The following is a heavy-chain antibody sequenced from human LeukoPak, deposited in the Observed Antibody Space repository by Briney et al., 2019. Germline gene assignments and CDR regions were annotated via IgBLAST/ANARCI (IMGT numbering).Heavy chain of an antibody. CDR1: GFTFSSYS. Sequence: GGSLRLSCAASGFTFSSYSMNWVRQAPGKGLEWVSVISSISNYRYYADSVKGRFTISRDNAKNSLYLQMNSLRAEDTAVYYCAREERGFSYGFLAYYYYMDVWGKGTTVTVSS. CDR3: AREERGFSYGFLAYYYYMDV. V-gene: IGHV3-21*01. CDR2: ISSISNYR. D-gene: IGHD5-18*01. J-gene: IGHJ6*03.